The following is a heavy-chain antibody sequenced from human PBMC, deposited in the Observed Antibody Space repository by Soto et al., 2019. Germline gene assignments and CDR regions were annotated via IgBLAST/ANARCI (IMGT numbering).Heavy chain of an antibody. CDR2: ISYDGSNK. CDR1: GFTFSSYG. J-gene: IGHJ4*02. CDR3: AKDLERIQLWLNFDY. V-gene: IGHV3-30*18. D-gene: IGHD5-18*01. Sequence: GGSLRLSCAASGFTFSSYGMHWVRQAPGKGLEWVAVISYDGSNKYYADSVKGRFTISRDNSKNTLYLQMNSLRAEDTAVYYCAKDLERIQLWLNFDYWGQGTLVTVSS.